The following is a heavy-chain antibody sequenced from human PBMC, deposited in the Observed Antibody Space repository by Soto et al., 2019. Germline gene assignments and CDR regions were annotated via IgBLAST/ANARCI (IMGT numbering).Heavy chain of an antibody. Sequence: EVQLVESGGGLVQPGGSLRLSCAASGFTFSTYWMSWVRQAPGKGLEWVANIKEDGSEKYYVDSVKGRFTTSRDNANISSYLQTNSLRAEDTAVYYCVRVGRLGGYWGQGTLVTVSS. CDR1: GFTFSTYW. J-gene: IGHJ4*02. V-gene: IGHV3-7*03. CDR2: IKEDGSEK. CDR3: VRVGRLGGY. D-gene: IGHD3-16*01.